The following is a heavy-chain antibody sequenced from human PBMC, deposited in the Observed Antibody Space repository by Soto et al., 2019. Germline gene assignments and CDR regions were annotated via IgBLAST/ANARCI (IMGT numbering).Heavy chain of an antibody. CDR3: AKSQYCSGGSCYGWGDAFDI. CDR2: ISDSSGRT. V-gene: IGHV3-23*01. D-gene: IGHD2-15*01. J-gene: IGHJ3*02. Sequence: EVQLLESGGGLVQPGGSLRLSCAASRFTFSNYAMNWVRQAPGKGLAWVSAISDSSGRTYYADYVKGRFTVSRDNSKNTLYLQMNSLRADDTAVYYCAKSQYCSGGSCYGWGDAFDIWGQGTMVTVSS. CDR1: RFTFSNYA.